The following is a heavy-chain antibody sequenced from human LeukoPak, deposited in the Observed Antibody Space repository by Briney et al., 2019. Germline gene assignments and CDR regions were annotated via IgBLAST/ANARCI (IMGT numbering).Heavy chain of an antibody. CDR3: ARAWLGEIFDY. V-gene: IGHV3-23*01. Sequence: GGSLRLSCAVSGITLSNYGMSWVRQAPGKGLEWVAGISGSGGSTNYADSVKGRFTISRDNSKNTLYLQMNSLRAEDTAVYYCARAWLGEIFDYWGQGTLVTVSS. J-gene: IGHJ4*02. CDR2: ISGSGGST. CDR1: GITLSNYG. D-gene: IGHD6-19*01.